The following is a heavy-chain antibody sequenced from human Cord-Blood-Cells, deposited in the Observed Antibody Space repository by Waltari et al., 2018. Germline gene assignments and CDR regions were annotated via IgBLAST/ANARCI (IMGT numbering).Heavy chain of an antibody. CDR3: ARGGLEYFQH. Sequence: QVQLQQWGAGLLKPSETLSLTCAVYGGSFSGYYWSWIRQPPGKGLEWIGEINHSGSTNYNPYLKSRVTISVDTSKNQFSLKLSSVTAADTAVYYCARGGLEYFQHWGQGTLVTVSS. V-gene: IGHV4-34*01. J-gene: IGHJ1*01. CDR2: INHSGST. CDR1: GGSFSGYY.